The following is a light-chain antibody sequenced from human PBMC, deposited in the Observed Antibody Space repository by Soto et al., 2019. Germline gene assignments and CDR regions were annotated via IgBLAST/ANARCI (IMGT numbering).Light chain of an antibody. CDR1: SSDVGSYNL. CDR3: CSYAGPFEV. CDR2: EGS. J-gene: IGLJ1*01. V-gene: IGLV2-23*01. Sequence: QSALTQPASVSGSPGQSITISCTGTSSDVGSYNLVSWYQQHPGKAPKLMIYEGSKRPSGVSNRFSGSKSGNTASPTISGLQAEDEADYYCCSYAGPFEVFGTGTKVTVL.